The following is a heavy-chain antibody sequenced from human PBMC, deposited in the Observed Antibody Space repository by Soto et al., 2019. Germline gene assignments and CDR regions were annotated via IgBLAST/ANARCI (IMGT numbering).Heavy chain of an antibody. V-gene: IGHV1-18*01. CDR3: ARDLGGSYYAPVDY. J-gene: IGHJ4*02. CDR2: ISAYNGNT. Sequence: QVQLVQSGAELKKPGASVKVSCKASGYTFTSYGISWVRQAPEQGLEWMGWISAYNGNTKYAQKLQGRVTTTTDTSTSTAYMELRSLRSDDTAVYYCARDLGGSYYAPVDYWGQGTLVTVSS. D-gene: IGHD1-26*01. CDR1: GYTFTSYG.